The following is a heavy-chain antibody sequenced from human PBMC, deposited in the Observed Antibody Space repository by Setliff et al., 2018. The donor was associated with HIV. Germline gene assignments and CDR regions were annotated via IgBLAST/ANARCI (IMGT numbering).Heavy chain of an antibody. CDR1: GYTFTSYD. J-gene: IGHJ6*02. D-gene: IGHD2-15*01. CDR3: ARGRCRYCSGGSRRPYYYYGMDV. V-gene: IGHV1-46*01. Sequence: ASVKVSCKASGYTFTSYDINWVRQATGQGLEWMGIINPSGGGTSYAQKFQGRVTMTRDTSTSTVYMELSSLRSGDTAVYYCARGRCRYCSGGSRRPYYYYGMDVWGQGTTVTVSS. CDR2: INPSGGGT.